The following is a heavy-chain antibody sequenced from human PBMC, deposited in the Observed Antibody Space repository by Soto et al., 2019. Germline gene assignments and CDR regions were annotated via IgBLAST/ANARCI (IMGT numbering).Heavy chain of an antibody. D-gene: IGHD4-4*01. V-gene: IGHV3-23*01. Sequence: EVQLLESGGGLVQPGGSLRLSCAASGFTFSTYTMSWVRQAPGKGLEWVSDMSGRGTSTYYADSVKGRFTISRDNSKNTLYLQVNSLRAEDTAVYYCTTTLYSNTVPPEGYWGQGTLVTVSS. J-gene: IGHJ4*02. CDR2: MSGRGTST. CDR3: TTTLYSNTVPPEGY. CDR1: GFTFSTYT.